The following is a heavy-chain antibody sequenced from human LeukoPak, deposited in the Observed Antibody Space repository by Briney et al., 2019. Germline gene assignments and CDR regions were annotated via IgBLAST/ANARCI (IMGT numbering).Heavy chain of an antibody. CDR3: ARDRTSCLGCMDV. D-gene: IGHD2-2*01. V-gene: IGHV3-21*01. CDR1: GFTFSSYS. J-gene: IGHJ6*02. Sequence: GGSLRLPCAASGFTFSSYSMNWVRQAPGKGLEWVSSISSSSSYIYYADSVKGRFTISRDNAKNSLYLQMNSLRAEDTAVYYCARDRTSCLGCMDVWGQGTTVTVSS. CDR2: ISSSSSYI.